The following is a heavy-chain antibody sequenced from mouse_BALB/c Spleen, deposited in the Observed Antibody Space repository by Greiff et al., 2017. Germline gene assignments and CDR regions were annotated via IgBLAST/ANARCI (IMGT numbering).Heavy chain of an antibody. Sequence: VQLQQSGPELVKPGASVKISCKASGYSFTGYYMHWVKQSHVKSLEWIGRINPYNGATSYNQNFKDKASLTVDKSSSTAYMELHSLTSEDSAVYYCARGDYRYDDAMDYWGQGTSVTVSS. J-gene: IGHJ4*01. CDR3: ARGDYRYDDAMDY. V-gene: IGHV1-31*01. CDR1: GYSFTGYY. CDR2: INPYNGAT. D-gene: IGHD2-14*01.